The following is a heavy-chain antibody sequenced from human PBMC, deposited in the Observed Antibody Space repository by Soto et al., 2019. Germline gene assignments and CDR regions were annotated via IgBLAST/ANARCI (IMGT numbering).Heavy chain of an antibody. Sequence: QVQLVQSGAEVKKPGSSVKVSCKASGGTFSSYAISWMRQAPGQGREWVEGIIPIFGTANSAQKFQSIGTITADESTSTAYMELSILRSEDTAVYYCARSSAGYYGSGSYYTPYYYYGMDVWGQGTTVTVSS. CDR2: IIPIFGTA. CDR1: GGTFSSYA. D-gene: IGHD3-10*01. CDR3: ARSSAGYYGSGSYYTPYYYYGMDV. J-gene: IGHJ6*02. V-gene: IGHV1-69*01.